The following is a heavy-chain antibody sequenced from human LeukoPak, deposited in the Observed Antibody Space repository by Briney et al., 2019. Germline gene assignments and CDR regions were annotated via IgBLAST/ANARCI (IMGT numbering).Heavy chain of an antibody. D-gene: IGHD5-12*01. CDR2: INHSGSA. CDR3: ARVRYSGYDYDTRYHFDY. J-gene: IGHJ4*02. CDR1: GGSFSGHY. Sequence: NTSETLSLTCAVYGGSFSGHYWSWIRQPPGQGLEYIGEINHSGSANYNPSLKSRVTISVDTSKNQFSLKLSSVAAADTAVYYCARVRYSGYDYDTRYHFDYWGQGTLVTASS. V-gene: IGHV4-34*01.